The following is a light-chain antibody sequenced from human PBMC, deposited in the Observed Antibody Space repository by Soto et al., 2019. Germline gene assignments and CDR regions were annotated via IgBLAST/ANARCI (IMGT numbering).Light chain of an antibody. J-gene: IGLJ2*01. CDR3: QSYDSSLNGSVV. CDR2: GNS. Sequence: QAVVTQPPSVSGAPGQRVTISCTGSSSNIGAGYDVHWYQQLPGTAPKLLIYGNSNRPSGVPDRFSGSKSGTSASLAITGLQAEDEAVYYCQSYDSSLNGSVVFGGGTNVTVL. CDR1: SSNIGAGYD. V-gene: IGLV1-40*01.